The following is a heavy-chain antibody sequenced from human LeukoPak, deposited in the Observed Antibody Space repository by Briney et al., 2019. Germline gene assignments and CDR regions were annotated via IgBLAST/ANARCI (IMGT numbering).Heavy chain of an antibody. V-gene: IGHV1-69*06. CDR2: IIPIFGTA. CDR3: ASSRGYYVNWFDP. Sequence: SVKVSCKASGGTFSSYAISWVRQAPGQGLEWMGGIIPIFGTANYAQKFQGRVTITADKSTSTAYMELSSLRSEDTAVYYCASSRGYYVNWFDPWGQGTLVTVSS. D-gene: IGHD3-3*01. J-gene: IGHJ5*02. CDR1: GGTFSSYA.